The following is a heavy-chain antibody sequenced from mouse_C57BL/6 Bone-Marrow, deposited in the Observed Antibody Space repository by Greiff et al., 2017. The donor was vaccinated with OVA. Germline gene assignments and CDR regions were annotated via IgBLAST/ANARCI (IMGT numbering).Heavy chain of an antibody. V-gene: IGHV1-81*01. CDR1: GYTFTSYG. CDR3: ARTNGGSYAMDY. J-gene: IGHJ4*01. Sequence: VKLMESGAELARPGASVKLSCKASGYTFTSYGISWVKQRTGQGLEWIGEIYPRSGNTYYNEKFKGKATLTADKSSSTAYMELRSLTSEDSAVYFCARTNGGSYAMDYWGQGTSVTVSS. CDR2: IYPRSGNT.